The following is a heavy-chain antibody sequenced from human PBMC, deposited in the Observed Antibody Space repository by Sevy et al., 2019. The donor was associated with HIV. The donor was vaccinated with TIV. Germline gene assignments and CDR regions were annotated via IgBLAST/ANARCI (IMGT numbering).Heavy chain of an antibody. CDR2: ISTYNANA. CDR1: GYTFSDYG. J-gene: IGHJ6*02. CDR3: ARAGFLEWPYNAMDV. V-gene: IGHV1-18*01. D-gene: IGHD3-3*01. Sequence: ASVKVSCMSSGYTFSDYGISWVRQAPGQGLEWMGWISTYNANANYAQKFQGRGTMTTDTSTSTAYMELRSLRSDDTAVYYCARAGFLEWPYNAMDVWGQWTTVTVSS.